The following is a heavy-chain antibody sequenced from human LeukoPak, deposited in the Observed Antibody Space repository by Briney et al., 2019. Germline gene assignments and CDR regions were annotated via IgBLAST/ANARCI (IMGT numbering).Heavy chain of an antibody. CDR1: GFTFSSYG. CDR2: ISGSGGST. D-gene: IGHD3-10*01. J-gene: IGHJ4*02. V-gene: IGHV3-23*01. Sequence: GGTLRLSCAASGFTFSSYGMSWVRQAPGKGLEWVSAISGSGGSTYYADSVKGRFTVSRDNSKNTLYLQMNSLRAEDTAVYYCAKDMFPWVREVIITGFDYWGQGTLVTVSS. CDR3: AKDMFPWVREVIITGFDY.